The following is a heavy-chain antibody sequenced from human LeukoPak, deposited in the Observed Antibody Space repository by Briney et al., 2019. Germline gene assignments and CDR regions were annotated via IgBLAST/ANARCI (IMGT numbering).Heavy chain of an antibody. D-gene: IGHD3-3*01. CDR2: IGSSGGTK. CDR1: GFTFGGYD. J-gene: IGHJ4*02. V-gene: IGHV3-48*03. CDR3: AREFGAIFDF. Sequence: GGSLRLSCAASGFTFGGYDMNWVRQAPGKGLEWVSYIGSSGGTKYYADPVKGRFTISRDNAKNSMSLQMNSLRAEDTAVYYCAREFGAIFDFWGQGTLVTVSS.